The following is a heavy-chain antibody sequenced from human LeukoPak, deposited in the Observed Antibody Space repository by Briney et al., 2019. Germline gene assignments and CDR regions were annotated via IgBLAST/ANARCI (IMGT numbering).Heavy chain of an antibody. J-gene: IGHJ4*02. CDR1: GFTFSSYG. D-gene: IGHD5-18*01. CDR2: IRYDGSNK. V-gene: IGHV3-30*02. CDR3: ARMQAGWLRSFDY. Sequence: PGGSLRPSCAASGFTFSSYGMHWVRQAPGKGLEWVTFIRYDGSNKYYADSVKGRFTISRDNSKNTLYLQMNSLRAEDTAVYYCARMQAGWLRSFDYWGQGTLVTVSS.